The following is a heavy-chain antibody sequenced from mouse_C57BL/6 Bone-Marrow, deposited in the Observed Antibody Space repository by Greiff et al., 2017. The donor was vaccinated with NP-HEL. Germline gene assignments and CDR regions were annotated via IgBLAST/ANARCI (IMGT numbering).Heavy chain of an antibody. CDR2: IDPETGGT. CDR3: TIEGYYGSSLTYAMDF. V-gene: IGHV1-15*01. Sequence: QVQLKESGAELVRPGASVTLSCKASGYTFTDYEMHWVKQTPVHGLEWIGAIDPETGGTAYNQKFKGKAILTADKSSSTAYMELRSLTSEDSAVYYCTIEGYYGSSLTYAMDFWGQGTSVTVSS. J-gene: IGHJ4*01. CDR1: GYTFTDYE. D-gene: IGHD1-1*01.